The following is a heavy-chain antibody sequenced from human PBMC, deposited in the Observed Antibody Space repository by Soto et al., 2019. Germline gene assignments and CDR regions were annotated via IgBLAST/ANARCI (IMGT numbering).Heavy chain of an antibody. Sequence: PGGSLRLSCAVSGFTFDYYVMHWVRQAPGKGLEWVSGISWNSGSIGYADSVKGRFTISRDNAKNSLYLQMNSLRAEDTALYYCAKELSGYTSFYGMDVWGQGTTVTVSS. D-gene: IGHD3-22*01. J-gene: IGHJ6*02. CDR1: GFTFDYYV. CDR3: AKELSGYTSFYGMDV. CDR2: ISWNSGSI. V-gene: IGHV3-9*01.